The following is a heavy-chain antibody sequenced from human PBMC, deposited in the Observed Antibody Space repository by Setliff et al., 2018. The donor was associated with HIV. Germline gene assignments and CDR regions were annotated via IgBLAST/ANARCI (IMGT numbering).Heavy chain of an antibody. CDR1: EYSFSHFW. CDR3: ARLPRTSGWFGF. J-gene: IGHJ4*02. D-gene: IGHD6-19*01. V-gene: IGHV5-51*01. Sequence: GESLKISCKASEYSFSHFWIGWVRQMPGKGLEWMGFIYPGDSDTRYSPYFQGQVTISADKSISTAYLQCSSLKASDTAMYYCARLPRTSGWFGFLGQRTPVTVAS. CDR2: IYPGDSDT.